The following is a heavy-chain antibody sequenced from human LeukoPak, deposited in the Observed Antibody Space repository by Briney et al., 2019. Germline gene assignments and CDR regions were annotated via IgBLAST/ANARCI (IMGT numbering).Heavy chain of an antibody. D-gene: IGHD2-2*01. J-gene: IGHJ3*02. Sequence: GRSLRLSCAASGFTFSSYGMHWVRQAPGKGLDWVAVISYDGSNKYYADSVKGRFTISRDNSKNTLYLQMNSLRAEDTAVYYCAKDPSRYCSSTSCYGAAFDIWGQGTMVTVSS. CDR1: GFTFSSYG. V-gene: IGHV3-30*18. CDR3: AKDPSRYCSSTSCYGAAFDI. CDR2: ISYDGSNK.